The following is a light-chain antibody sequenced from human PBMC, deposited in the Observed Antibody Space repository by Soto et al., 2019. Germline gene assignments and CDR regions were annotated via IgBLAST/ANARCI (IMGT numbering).Light chain of an antibody. CDR3: QQIYSTPLT. Sequence: DIQMTQSPSSLSASVGDRVTITCRASQSISSYLNWYQQKPGKAPKLLIYAASSLQSGVPSRFGGRGSGTDFTLTISSLQPEDFATYYCQQIYSTPLTFGQGTKVEIK. J-gene: IGKJ1*01. V-gene: IGKV1-39*01. CDR1: QSISSY. CDR2: AAS.